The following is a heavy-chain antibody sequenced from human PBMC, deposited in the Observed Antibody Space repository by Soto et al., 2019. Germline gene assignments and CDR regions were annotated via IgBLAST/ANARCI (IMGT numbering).Heavy chain of an antibody. CDR1: GFTFSNHV. D-gene: IGHD6-13*01. Sequence: WGSLRLSCAASGFTFSNHVMHWVRLAPCKGLEWVAVISYGGNDKYHADSVKGRFTISRDNSKNTLYLQMNSLRVEDTAIYYCAKDGDVAAAGYYFDYWGPGT. J-gene: IGHJ4*02. CDR2: ISYGGNDK. CDR3: AKDGDVAAAGYYFDY. V-gene: IGHV3-30*18.